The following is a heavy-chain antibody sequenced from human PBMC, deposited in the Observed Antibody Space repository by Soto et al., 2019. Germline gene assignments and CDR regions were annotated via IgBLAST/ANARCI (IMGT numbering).Heavy chain of an antibody. CDR2: VTWNSGNI. D-gene: IGHD2-15*01. Sequence: EVQLVESGGGLVQPGRALRLSCAASGLIFDDFGMHWVRQAPGKGLGWVSGVTWNSGNIDYADSVKGRCTITRENAKNSLYLQMNSLRGEDTALYYCAKDRYGSLEGGMDVCGQGTTVTVSS. V-gene: IGHV3-9*01. CDR3: AKDRYGSLEGGMDV. CDR1: GLIFDDFG. J-gene: IGHJ6*02.